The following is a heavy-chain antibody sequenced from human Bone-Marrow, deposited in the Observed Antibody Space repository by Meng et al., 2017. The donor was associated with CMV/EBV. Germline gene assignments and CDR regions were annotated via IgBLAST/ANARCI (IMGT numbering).Heavy chain of an antibody. V-gene: IGHV3-48*04. J-gene: IGHJ6*02. CDR2: ISSSSSTI. Sequence: GESLKISCAASGFTFSSYSMNWVRQAPGKGLEWVSYISSSSSTIYYADSVKGRFTISRGNAKNSLYLQMNSLRAEDTAVYYCARDREDGYNLEYYGMDVGGQGTTVTVAS. D-gene: IGHD5-24*01. CDR3: ARDREDGYNLEYYGMDV. CDR1: GFTFSSYS.